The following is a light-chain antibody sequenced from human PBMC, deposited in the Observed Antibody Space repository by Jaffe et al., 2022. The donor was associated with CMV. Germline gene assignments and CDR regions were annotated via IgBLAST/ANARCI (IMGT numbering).Light chain of an antibody. Sequence: EIVLTQSPATLSLSPGERATLSCRASQSVSSYLAWYQQKPGQAPRLLVYDASNRATGIPARFSGSGSGTDFTLTISSLEPEDFAVYYCQQRSNWPPRLTFGGGTKVDIK. V-gene: IGKV3-11*01. CDR2: DAS. CDR1: QSVSSY. J-gene: IGKJ4*01. CDR3: QQRSNWPPRLT.